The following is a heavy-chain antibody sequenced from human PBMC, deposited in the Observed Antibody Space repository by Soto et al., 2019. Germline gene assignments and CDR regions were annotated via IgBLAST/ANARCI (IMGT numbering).Heavy chain of an antibody. CDR2: ISYDVTKT. CDR3: ARTTTVAGTPEFDY. D-gene: IGHD6-19*01. Sequence: QVHLVESGGGVVQPGRSLRLSCAASGFTFSNFNLHWVRQAPGKGLQWVGLISYDVTKTHYADSVKGRFTISRDNSKNTRYLQIDSLRAEDTAVYYCARTTTVAGTPEFDYWGQGTLVTVSS. V-gene: IGHV3-30-3*01. J-gene: IGHJ4*02. CDR1: GFTFSNFN.